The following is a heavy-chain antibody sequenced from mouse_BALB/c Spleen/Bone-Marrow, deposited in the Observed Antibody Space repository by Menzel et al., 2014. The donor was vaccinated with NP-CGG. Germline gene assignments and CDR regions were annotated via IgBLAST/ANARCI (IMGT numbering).Heavy chain of an antibody. CDR1: GFDFSRYW. D-gene: IGHD4-1*01. J-gene: IGHJ4*01. CDR2: INPGSSTI. Sequence: EVKLMESGGGLVQPGGSLNLSCAASGFDFSRYWMSWARQAPGKGQEWIGEINPGSSTINYTPSLKDKFIIPRDNAKNTLYLQMSKVRSEDTALYYCARQTGTGAMDYWGQGTSVTVSS. CDR3: ARQTGTGAMDY. V-gene: IGHV4-2*02.